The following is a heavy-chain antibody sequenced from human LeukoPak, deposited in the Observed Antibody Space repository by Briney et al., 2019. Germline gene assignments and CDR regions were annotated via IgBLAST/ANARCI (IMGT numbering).Heavy chain of an antibody. D-gene: IGHD3-22*01. V-gene: IGHV4-34*01. Sequence: SETLSLTCAVYGGSFSGYYWSWIRQPPGKGLEWIGEINHSGSTNYNPSLKSRVTISVDTSKNQFSLKLSSVTAADTAVYYCAREDYYDSSGRFDYWGQGTLVTVSS. J-gene: IGHJ4*02. CDR3: AREDYYDSSGRFDY. CDR1: GGSFSGYY. CDR2: INHSGST.